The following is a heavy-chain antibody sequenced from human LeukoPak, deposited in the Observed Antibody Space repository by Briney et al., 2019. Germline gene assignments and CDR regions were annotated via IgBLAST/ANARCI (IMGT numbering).Heavy chain of an antibody. D-gene: IGHD6-19*01. CDR3: ARAEKWLDHFDY. Sequence: SETLSLTCAVYGGSFSGYYWSWIRQTPGKGLEWIGEIYHSGSTNYNPSLESRVTISVDKSKNQFSLKLSSVTAADTAVYYCARAEKWLDHFDYWGQGTLVTVSS. CDR1: GGSFSGYY. V-gene: IGHV4-34*01. CDR2: IYHSGST. J-gene: IGHJ4*02.